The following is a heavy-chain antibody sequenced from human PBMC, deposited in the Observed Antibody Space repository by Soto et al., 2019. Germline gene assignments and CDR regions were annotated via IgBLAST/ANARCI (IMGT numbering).Heavy chain of an antibody. Sequence: QVQLVESGGGVVQPGRYLRLSCAASGFTFSSYPMAWVRQAPGKGLEWVAVISYDGTNEHYADSVQSRFTISRDNSKNTLYLQMTSLRAEDTAVYYCARPGLYSSNPHNSYDGMDVWGQGTMVTVSS. V-gene: IGHV3-30-3*01. J-gene: IGHJ6*02. CDR3: ARPGLYSSNPHNSYDGMDV. CDR1: GFTFSSYP. CDR2: ISYDGTNE. D-gene: IGHD6-13*01.